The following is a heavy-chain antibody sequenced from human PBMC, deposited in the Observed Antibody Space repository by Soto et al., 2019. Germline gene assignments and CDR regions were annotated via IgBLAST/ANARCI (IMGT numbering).Heavy chain of an antibody. CDR3: ARVSSFIVVVPDYGMDV. V-gene: IGHV1-18*04. Sequence: QVQLVQSGVEVKKPGASVKVSCKASGYTFISHGITSVRQAPGQGLEWMGWISGKNGNTNYAQKLQGRVTLTTETSTSMAYMELRSLRSDDSDVYYCARVSSFIVVVPDYGMDVWGQGTTVTVSS. CDR1: GYTFISHG. D-gene: IGHD2-15*01. J-gene: IGHJ6*02. CDR2: ISGKNGNT.